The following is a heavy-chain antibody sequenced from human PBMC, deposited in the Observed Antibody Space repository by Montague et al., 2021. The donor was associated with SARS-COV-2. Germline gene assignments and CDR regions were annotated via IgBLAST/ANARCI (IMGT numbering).Heavy chain of an antibody. CDR2: IYYSGST. V-gene: IGHV4-59*01. Sequence: SETLSLTCTVSGGSISSNYWSWIRQPPGKGLEWIGYIYYSGSTNYNPSLKSRVTISVDTSKNQFSLKLSSVTAADTAVYYCARASRTSGWGYWYHGLDVWGQGTTVIVSS. J-gene: IGHJ6*02. CDR3: ARASRTSGWGYWYHGLDV. D-gene: IGHD6-19*01. CDR1: GGSISSNY.